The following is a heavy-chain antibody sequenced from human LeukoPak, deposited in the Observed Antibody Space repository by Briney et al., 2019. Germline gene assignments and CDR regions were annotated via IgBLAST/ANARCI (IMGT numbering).Heavy chain of an antibody. V-gene: IGHV3-23*01. CDR1: GFTFSNYA. CDR3: AKWGDYDVLTGYYVTDY. Sequence: GGSLRLSCAASGFTFSNYAMSWVRQAPGKGLEWVSAITGSGGNTYYADSVKGRFTISRDNSKNTVFLQMSSLRAEDTAVYYCAKWGDYDVLTGYYVTDYWGQGTLVTVSS. J-gene: IGHJ4*02. CDR2: ITGSGGNT. D-gene: IGHD3-9*01.